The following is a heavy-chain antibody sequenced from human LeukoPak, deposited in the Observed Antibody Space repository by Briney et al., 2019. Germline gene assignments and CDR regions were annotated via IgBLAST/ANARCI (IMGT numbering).Heavy chain of an antibody. CDR2: IIPIFGTA. Sequence: ASVKVSCKASGGTFSNYAISWVRQAPGQGLEWMGGIIPIFGTANYAQKFQGRVTITADESTSTAYMELSSLRSEDTAVYYCARDAGVGATGGFDHWGQGTLVTVSS. V-gene: IGHV1-69*13. CDR1: GGTFSNYA. D-gene: IGHD1-26*01. CDR3: ARDAGVGATGGFDH. J-gene: IGHJ4*02.